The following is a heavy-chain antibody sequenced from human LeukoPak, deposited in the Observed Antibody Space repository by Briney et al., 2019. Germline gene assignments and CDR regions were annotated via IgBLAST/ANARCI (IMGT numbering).Heavy chain of an antibody. J-gene: IGHJ4*02. CDR2: IDPSDSHT. CDR1: GYIFTSFW. Sequence: GESLKISCKGSGYIFTSFWINWVRQMPGKGLEWMGRIDPSDSHTNFSPSFQGHVTISADKSISTAYLQWSGLKASDTAVYYCARHTPYCNTATCYHQFDFWGQGTLVTVSS. V-gene: IGHV5-10-1*01. D-gene: IGHD2/OR15-2a*01. CDR3: ARHTPYCNTATCYHQFDF.